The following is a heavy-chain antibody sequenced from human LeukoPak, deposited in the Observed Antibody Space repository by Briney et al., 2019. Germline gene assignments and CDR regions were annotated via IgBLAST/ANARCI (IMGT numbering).Heavy chain of an antibody. CDR3: ARYPGMATNHENFDY. J-gene: IGHJ4*02. Sequence: SETLSLTCTASGGSISSYYWSWIRQPPGKGLEWIGYIYYSGSTNYNPSLKSRVTISVDTSKNQFSLKLSSVTAADTAVYYCARYPGMATNHENFDYWGQGTLVTVSS. CDR2: IYYSGST. V-gene: IGHV4-59*01. D-gene: IGHD5-24*01. CDR1: GGSISSYY.